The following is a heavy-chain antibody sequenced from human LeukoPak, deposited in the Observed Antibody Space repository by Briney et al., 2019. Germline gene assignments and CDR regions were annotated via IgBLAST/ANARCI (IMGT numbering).Heavy chain of an antibody. V-gene: IGHV1-8*02. CDR2: VHPDSGNT. CDR3: ARGPRNDP. Sequence: GASVKVSCKASGGTFSSYAISWVRQAAGQGLEWLGWVHPDSGNTDYAQKFRGRVTMSRDTSTSTAYMGLSGLRLDDTAVYFCARGPRNDPWGQGTLVTVSS. CDR1: GGTFSSYA. D-gene: IGHD1-14*01. J-gene: IGHJ5*02.